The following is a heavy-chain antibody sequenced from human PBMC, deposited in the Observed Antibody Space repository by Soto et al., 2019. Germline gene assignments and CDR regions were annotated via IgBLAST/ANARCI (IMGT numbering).Heavy chain of an antibody. V-gene: IGHV3-30*18. J-gene: IGHJ6*02. CDR3: AKDHSSSWYAYYGMDV. D-gene: IGHD6-13*01. CDR1: GFIFSSYG. CDR2: ISYDGSNK. Sequence: GGSLRVSCAASGFIFSSYGMHWVRQAPGKGLEWVAVISYDGSNKYYADSVKGRFTISRDNSKNTLYLQMNSLRAEDTAVYYRAKDHSSSWYAYYGMDVRGQGTTVTVSS.